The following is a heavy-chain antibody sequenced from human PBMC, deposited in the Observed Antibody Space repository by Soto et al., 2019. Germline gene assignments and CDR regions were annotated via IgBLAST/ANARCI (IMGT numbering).Heavy chain of an antibody. CDR2: ISYDGSNK. J-gene: IGHJ3*01. CDR1: GFTFISYG. V-gene: IGHV3-30*18. Sequence: PGVSLRLSCAASGFTFISYGMHWVRQAPGKGLEWVAVISYDGSNKYYADSVKGRFTISRDNSKNTLYLQMNSLRAEDTAVYYCAKDLPHSWCQGTVVPAS. CDR3: AKDLPHS.